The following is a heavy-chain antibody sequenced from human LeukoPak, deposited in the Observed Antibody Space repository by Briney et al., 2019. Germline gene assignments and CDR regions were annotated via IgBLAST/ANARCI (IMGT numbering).Heavy chain of an antibody. CDR2: INPNSGGT. Sequence: GASVKVSCKASGYTFTGYYMHWVRQAPGQGLEWMGWINPNSGGTNYAQKFQGWVTMTRDTSISTAYMELSRLRSDDTAVYYCARDLRRGYDSSGYYGYWSQGTLVTVSS. CDR3: ARDLRRGYDSSGYYGY. D-gene: IGHD3-22*01. V-gene: IGHV1-2*04. CDR1: GYTFTGYY. J-gene: IGHJ4*02.